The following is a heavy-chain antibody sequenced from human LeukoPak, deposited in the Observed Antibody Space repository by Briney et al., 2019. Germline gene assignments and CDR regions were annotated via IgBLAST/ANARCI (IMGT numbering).Heavy chain of an antibody. Sequence: ASVKVSCKASGYTFTSYGISWVRQAPGQGLEWMGWISAYNGNTKYAQKLQGRVTMTTDTSTSTAYVELRSLRSDDTAVYYCARDFAAAGTWGYRGQGTLVTVSS. CDR1: GYTFTSYG. D-gene: IGHD6-13*01. CDR3: ARDFAAAGTWGY. J-gene: IGHJ4*02. CDR2: ISAYNGNT. V-gene: IGHV1-18*01.